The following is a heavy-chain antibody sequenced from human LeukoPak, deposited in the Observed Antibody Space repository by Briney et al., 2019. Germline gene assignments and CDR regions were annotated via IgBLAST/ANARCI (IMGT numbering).Heavy chain of an antibody. J-gene: IGHJ4*02. CDR2: ISHSGTT. Sequence: PSETLSLTCAVYGGSFSGFYWSWIRQPPGKGLEWIGEISHSGTTYYNPSLESRVTVSVDTSKSQFSLKLTSVTAADTAVYYCARDFGNWRTDYWGQGTLVTVSS. V-gene: IGHV4-34*01. D-gene: IGHD1-20*01. CDR3: ARDFGNWRTDY. CDR1: GGSFSGFY.